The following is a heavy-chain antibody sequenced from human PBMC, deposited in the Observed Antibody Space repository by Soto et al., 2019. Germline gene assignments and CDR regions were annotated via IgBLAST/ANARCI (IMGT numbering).Heavy chain of an antibody. J-gene: IGHJ1*01. V-gene: IGHV3-30*18. Sequence: QVQLVESGGGVVQPGRSLRLSCAASGFTFSSYGMHWVRQAPGKGLEWVAVISYDGSNKYYADSVKGRVTISRDNSKNTLYLQMNSLRAEDTAVYYCAKGEQWLVRMGYFQHWGQGIMVTVSS. CDR1: GFTFSSYG. D-gene: IGHD6-19*01. CDR2: ISYDGSNK. CDR3: AKGEQWLVRMGYFQH.